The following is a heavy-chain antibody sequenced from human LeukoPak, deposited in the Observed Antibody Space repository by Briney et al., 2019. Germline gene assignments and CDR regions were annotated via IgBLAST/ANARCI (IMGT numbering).Heavy chain of an antibody. CDR1: GFTFSSYA. CDR3: AKSRLEWFGVKRYYYGMDV. Sequence: PGGSLRLSCAASGFTFSSYAMHWVRQAPGKGLEWVAVISYDGSNKYYADSVKGRFTISRDNSKNTLYLQMNSLRAEDTAVYYCAKSRLEWFGVKRYYYGMDVWGQGTTVTVSS. CDR2: ISYDGSNK. J-gene: IGHJ6*02. V-gene: IGHV3-30-3*02. D-gene: IGHD3-10*01.